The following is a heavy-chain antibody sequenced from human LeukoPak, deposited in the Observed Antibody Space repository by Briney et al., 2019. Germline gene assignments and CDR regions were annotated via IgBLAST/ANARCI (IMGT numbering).Heavy chain of an antibody. Sequence: SETLSLTCTVSGGSISSSGYYWSWIRQHPGKGLEWIGYIYYSGSIYYNPSLKSRVTISVDTSKNQFSLKLSSVTAADTAVYYCARGVVVPAAIPPFDAFDIWGQGTMVTVSS. D-gene: IGHD2-2*01. CDR2: IYYSGSI. J-gene: IGHJ3*02. V-gene: IGHV4-31*03. CDR1: GGSISSSGYY. CDR3: ARGVVVPAAIPPFDAFDI.